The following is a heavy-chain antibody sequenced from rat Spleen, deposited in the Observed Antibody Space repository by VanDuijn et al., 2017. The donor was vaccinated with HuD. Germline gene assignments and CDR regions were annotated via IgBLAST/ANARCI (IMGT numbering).Heavy chain of an antibody. CDR2: ISTGGGNT. Sequence: EVQLVESGGGLLQPGRSLKLSCAASGFTFSDYAMAWVRQTPTKGLEWVASISTGGGNTYYRDSVKGRFTISRDNARSTLYLQMNSLRSEDTATYYCGRIIYTLDYWGQGVMVTVSS. J-gene: IGHJ2*01. CDR3: GRIIYTLDY. V-gene: IGHV5S23*01. D-gene: IGHD1-2*01. CDR1: GFTFSDYA.